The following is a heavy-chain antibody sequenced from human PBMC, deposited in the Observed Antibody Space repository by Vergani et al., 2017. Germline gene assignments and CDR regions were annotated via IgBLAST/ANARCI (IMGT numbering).Heavy chain of an antibody. CDR2: IIPIFGTA. Sequence: QVQLVQSGAEVKKPGSSVKVSCKASGGTFSSYAISWVRQAPGQGLEWMGGIIPIFGTANYAQKFQGRVTIPADESTSTAYMELSSLRSEDTAVYYCAGEGPLRVAAAGTGEFDDWGQGTLVTVSS. V-gene: IGHV1-69*01. CDR1: GGTFSSYA. CDR3: AGEGPLRVAAAGTGEFDD. J-gene: IGHJ4*02. D-gene: IGHD6-13*01.